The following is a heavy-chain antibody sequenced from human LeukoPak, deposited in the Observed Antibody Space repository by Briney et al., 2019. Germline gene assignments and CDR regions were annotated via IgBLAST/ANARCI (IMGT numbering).Heavy chain of an antibody. CDR1: GYTFTCYG. J-gene: IGHJ4*02. D-gene: IGHD6-19*01. V-gene: IGHV1-18*01. CDR2: ISAYNGNT. Sequence: ASVKVSCKASGYTFTCYGISWVRQAPGQGLEWMGWISAYNGNTNYAQKLQGRVTMTTDTSTSTAYMELRSLRSDDTAVYYCARPSSGWASYYFDYWGQGTLVTVSS. CDR3: ARPSSGWASYYFDY.